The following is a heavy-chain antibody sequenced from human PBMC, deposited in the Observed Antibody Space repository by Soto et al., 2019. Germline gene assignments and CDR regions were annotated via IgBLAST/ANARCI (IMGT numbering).Heavy chain of an antibody. CDR3: ARGVVPGHSTNYNYYYYYGMDV. V-gene: IGHV3-21*01. D-gene: IGHD2-2*01. CDR2: ISSSSSYI. Sequence: PGGSLRLSCAASGFTFSGYSMNWVRQAPGKGLEWVSSISSSSSYIYYADSVKGRFTISRDNAKNSLYLQMNSLRAEDTAVYYCARGVVPGHSTNYNYYYYYGMDVWGQGTTVTVSS. J-gene: IGHJ6*02. CDR1: GFTFSGYS.